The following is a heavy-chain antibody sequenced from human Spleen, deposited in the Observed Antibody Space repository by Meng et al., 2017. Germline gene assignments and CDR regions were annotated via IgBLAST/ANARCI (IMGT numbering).Heavy chain of an antibody. V-gene: IGHV4-59*01. CDR2: IYYTGSI. J-gene: IGHJ2*01. CDR1: GVSISSYY. CDR3: ARKGSFDL. Sequence: SETLSLTGTASGVSISSYYWSWIRQPPGKGLEWIGYIYYTGSISYNPSLKSRVTISVDMSKSQFSLRLSSVTAADTAVYYCARKGSFDLWGRGTLVTVSS.